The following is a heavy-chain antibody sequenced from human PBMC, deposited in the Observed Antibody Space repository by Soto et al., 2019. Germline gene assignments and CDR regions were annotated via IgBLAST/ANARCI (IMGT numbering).Heavy chain of an antibody. Sequence: SETLSLTCAVSGGPITSGGYSWSWIRQPPGKGLGWIGYIYHSGGTYYNPSLKSRVTLSIDRTKKQFSLKLKSVTAADTAVYFRARTMTTSGWFDPWGQGTLVTVSS. D-gene: IGHD4-17*01. CDR3: ARTMTTSGWFDP. CDR1: GGPITSGGYS. J-gene: IGHJ5*02. V-gene: IGHV4-30-2*01. CDR2: IYHSGGT.